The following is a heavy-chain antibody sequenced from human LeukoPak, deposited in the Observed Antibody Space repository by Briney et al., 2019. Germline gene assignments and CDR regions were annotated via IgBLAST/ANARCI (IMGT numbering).Heavy chain of an antibody. Sequence: GGSLRLSCAASGFTFSNYGMHWVRQAPGKGLEWVAVISYDGSRKHYADSVRGRFSISRDNSESTLFLQMNSLTTDDTSVYFCAKYAYNWNAPDGFDMWGQGTMVIVSS. CDR2: ISYDGSRK. CDR1: GFTFSNYG. D-gene: IGHD1-1*01. J-gene: IGHJ3*02. V-gene: IGHV3-30*18. CDR3: AKYAYNWNAPDGFDM.